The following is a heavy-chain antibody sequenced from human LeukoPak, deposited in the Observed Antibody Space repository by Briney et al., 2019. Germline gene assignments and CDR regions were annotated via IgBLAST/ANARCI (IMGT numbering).Heavy chain of an antibody. CDR2: IHYSGST. J-gene: IGHJ4*02. Sequence: SETLSLTCTVSGDSISSYYWSWIRQPPGKGLEWIGYIHYSGSTNYNPSLKSRVTISVDTSKNQFSLKLSSVTAADTAVYYCARGDYGDYVNWGQGTLVTVSS. CDR3: ARGDYGDYVN. D-gene: IGHD4-17*01. CDR1: GDSISSYY. V-gene: IGHV4-59*01.